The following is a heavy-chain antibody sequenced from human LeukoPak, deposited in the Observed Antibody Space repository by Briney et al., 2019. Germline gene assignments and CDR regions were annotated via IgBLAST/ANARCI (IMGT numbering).Heavy chain of an antibody. CDR1: GYTFTSYY. J-gene: IGHJ6*02. CDR3: AREFWIYSNPYYYYGMDV. CDR2: INPSGGST. V-gene: IGHV1-46*01. D-gene: IGHD4-11*01. Sequence: GASVKVSCKASGYTFTSYYMHWVRQAPGQGLEWMGIINPSGGSTSCAQKFQGRVTMTRDTSTSTVYMELSSLRSEDTAVYYCAREFWIYSNPYYYYGMDVWGQGTTVTVSS.